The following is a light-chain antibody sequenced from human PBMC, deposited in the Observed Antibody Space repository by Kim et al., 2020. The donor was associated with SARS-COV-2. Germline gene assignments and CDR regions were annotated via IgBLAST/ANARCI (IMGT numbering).Light chain of an antibody. V-gene: IGKV1-13*02. Sequence: AAVGGSVTITCRASQGISSALAWYQQKPGRAPKLLIYDASTLEGGVPSRFSGGGSGTDFTLTISSLQPEDFGAYYCLQFNLYPLTFGGGTKVDIK. CDR1: QGISSA. CDR3: LQFNLYPLT. J-gene: IGKJ4*01. CDR2: DAS.